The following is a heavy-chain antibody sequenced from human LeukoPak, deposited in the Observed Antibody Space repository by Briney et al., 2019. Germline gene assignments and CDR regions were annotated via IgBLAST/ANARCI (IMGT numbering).Heavy chain of an antibody. CDR2: ISGSGGST. J-gene: IGHJ1*01. Sequence: GGSLRLSCAASGFTFSSYAMSWVRQAPGKGLEWVSAISGSGGSTYYADSVKGRFTISRDNSKNTLYLQMNSLRADDTAVCYCARDLGGYCSGGSCSCFQHWGQGTLVTVSS. V-gene: IGHV3-23*01. D-gene: IGHD2-15*01. CDR1: GFTFSSYA. CDR3: ARDLGGYCSGGSCSCFQH.